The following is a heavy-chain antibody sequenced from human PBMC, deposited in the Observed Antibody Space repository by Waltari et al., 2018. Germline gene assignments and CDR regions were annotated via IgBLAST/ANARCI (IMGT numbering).Heavy chain of an antibody. D-gene: IGHD4-17*01. CDR3: ARGARRTTVTTGWWYFDL. V-gene: IGHV3-74*01. Sequence: EVQLVESGGGLVQPGGSLRLSCAASGFTYSMYWMHWVRQAPGKGLVWFSRSNSEGSSTSYADSVKGRFTISKDNAKNTVYLQMNSLRAEDTAIYYCARGARRTTVTTGWWYFDLWGRGTLVTVSS. CDR2: SNSEGSST. CDR1: GFTYSMYW. J-gene: IGHJ2*01.